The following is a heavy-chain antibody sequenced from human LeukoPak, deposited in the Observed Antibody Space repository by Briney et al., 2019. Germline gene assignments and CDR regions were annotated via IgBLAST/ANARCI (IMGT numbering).Heavy chain of an antibody. Sequence: ASLKGSCKASGYTFTGYYMHCVRRAPGHGLEWMGCINPNSGGTKYEQKFQSRVTMNRDTSISTVYMELSRLRSDDTAVYCCARDKQLDWALHHYCHMDVWGKGTTVTVSS. CDR1: GYTFTGYY. CDR3: ARDKQLDWALHHYCHMDV. J-gene: IGHJ6*03. V-gene: IGHV1-2*02. D-gene: IGHD1-1*01. CDR2: INPNSGGT.